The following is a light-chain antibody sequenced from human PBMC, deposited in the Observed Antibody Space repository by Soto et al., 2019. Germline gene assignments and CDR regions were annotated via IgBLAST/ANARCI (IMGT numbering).Light chain of an antibody. Sequence: DIQMTQSPSTLSASVGDTVTVTCRASQSVSGWLAWYQQKPGKAPKVLIYDASSLESGVPSRFSGSGSGTDFTLTISRLEPEDFAVYYCQQYGSSGTFGQGTKVDI. CDR1: QSVSGW. V-gene: IGKV1-5*01. CDR2: DAS. J-gene: IGKJ1*01. CDR3: QQYGSSGT.